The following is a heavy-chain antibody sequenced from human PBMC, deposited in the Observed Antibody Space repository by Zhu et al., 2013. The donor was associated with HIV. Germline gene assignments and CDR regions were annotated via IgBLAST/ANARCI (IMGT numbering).Heavy chain of an antibody. CDR3: AASTTTVTTWYSGSYYYYYGMDV. V-gene: IGHV1-58*01. Sequence: QMQLVQSGPEVKKPGTSVKVSCKASGFTFTSSAVQWVRQARGQRLEWIGWIVVGSGNTNYAQKFQERVTITRDMSTSAAYMELSSLRSEDTAVYYCAASTTTVTTWYSGSYYYYYGMDVWGQGTTVTVSS. CDR2: IVVGSGNT. D-gene: IGHD1-26*01. CDR1: GFTFTSSA. J-gene: IGHJ6*02.